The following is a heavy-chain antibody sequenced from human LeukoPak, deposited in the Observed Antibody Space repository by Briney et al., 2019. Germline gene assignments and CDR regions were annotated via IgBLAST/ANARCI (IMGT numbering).Heavy chain of an antibody. V-gene: IGHV3-30-3*01. CDR3: ATPERSPDIFDY. CDR1: GFTFSSYA. Sequence: PGGPLRLSCAASGFTFSSYAMHWVRQAPGKGLEWVAVISYDGSNKYYADSVKGRFTISRDNSKNTLYLQMNSLRAEDTAVYYCATPERSPDIFDYWGQGTLVTVSS. CDR2: ISYDGSNK. D-gene: IGHD5-24*01. J-gene: IGHJ4*02.